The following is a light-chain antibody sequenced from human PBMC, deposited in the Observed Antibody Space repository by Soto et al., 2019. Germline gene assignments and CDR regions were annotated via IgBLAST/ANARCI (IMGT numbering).Light chain of an antibody. J-gene: IGLJ1*01. CDR2: EDY. CDR1: SGSIASNY. CDR3: QSYDDNNHV. Sequence: NFMLTQPHSVSESPGKTVTISCTRSSGSIASNYGQWYQQRPGSSPTTVIYEDYHRYSGVPDRFSGSIDSSSNSASLTISGLETEDEADYYCQSYDDNNHVFGTGTKVTVL. V-gene: IGLV6-57*01.